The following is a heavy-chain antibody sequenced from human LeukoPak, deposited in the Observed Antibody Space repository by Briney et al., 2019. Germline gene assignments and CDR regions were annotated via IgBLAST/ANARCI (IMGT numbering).Heavy chain of an antibody. V-gene: IGHV1-2*02. D-gene: IGHD5-12*01. J-gene: IGHJ6*02. Sequence: ASVKVSCKASGYTFTGYYMHWVRQAPGQGLEWMGWINPNSGGTNYAQKFQGRVTMTRDTSISTAYMELSRLRSDDTAVYYCARDWYIVATTSRYYYYGMDVWGQGTTVTVSS. CDR1: GYTFTGYY. CDR3: ARDWYIVATTSRYYYYGMDV. CDR2: INPNSGGT.